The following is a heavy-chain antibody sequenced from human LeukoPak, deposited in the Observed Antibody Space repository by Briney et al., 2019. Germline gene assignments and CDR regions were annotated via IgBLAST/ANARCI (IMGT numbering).Heavy chain of an antibody. Sequence: PGGSLRLSCAASGFTFSSYSMNWVRQAPGKGLEWVSSISSSSSYIYYADSVKGRFTISRDNAKNSLYLQMNSLGAEDTAVYYCARLWRGRIAVAFGDAFDIWGQGTMVTVSS. J-gene: IGHJ3*02. CDR2: ISSSSSYI. D-gene: IGHD6-19*01. V-gene: IGHV3-21*01. CDR3: ARLWRGRIAVAFGDAFDI. CDR1: GFTFSSYS.